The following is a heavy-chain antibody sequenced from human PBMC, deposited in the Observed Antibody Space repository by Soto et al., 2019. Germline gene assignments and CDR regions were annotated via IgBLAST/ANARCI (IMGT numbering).Heavy chain of an antibody. J-gene: IGHJ4*02. D-gene: IGHD3-9*01. CDR2: IYHTGNA. CDR1: GGSVSSGGYS. Sequence: SETLSLTCVVSGGSVSSGGYSWSWIRQSPEKGLEWIGYIYHTGNAYYTPSLKSRVTMSLDKSNNQFSLKLTSLTAADTAVYFCASSVVTPNVLTGNGFASSGQGVLVTVSS. V-gene: IGHV4-30-2*06. CDR3: ASSVVTPNVLTGNGFAS.